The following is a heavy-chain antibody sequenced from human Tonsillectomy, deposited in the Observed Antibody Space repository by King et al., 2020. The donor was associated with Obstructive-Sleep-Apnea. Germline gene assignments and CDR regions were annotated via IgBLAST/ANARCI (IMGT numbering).Heavy chain of an antibody. J-gene: IGHJ3*01. CDR3: ARDRLEGTIGALDL. D-gene: IGHD1/OR15-1a*01. V-gene: IGHV3-21*01. CDR1: GFTLSNYH. Sequence: VQLVESGGGLVRPGGSLRLSCAASGFTLSNYHLNWVRQAPGKGLEWVSSVSSSGGYINYADSVEGRLTSSRDNAENSLFVQMNSLRAEDTAVYYCARDRLEGTIGALDLWGQGTMVTVSS. CDR2: VSSSGGYI.